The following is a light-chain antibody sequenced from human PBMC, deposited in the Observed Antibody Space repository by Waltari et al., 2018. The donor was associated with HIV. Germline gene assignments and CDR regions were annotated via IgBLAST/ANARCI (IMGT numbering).Light chain of an antibody. J-gene: IGLJ2*01. CDR3: CSYAGSYTR. Sequence: QSALTQPRSVSGSPGQSVTFSCTGTSSDVGGYNYLSWYQQHPGKAPKLMIYDVSKRPSGVPDRFSGSKSGNTASLTISGLQAEDEADYYCCSYAGSYTRFGGGTKLTVL. CDR1: SSDVGGYNY. V-gene: IGLV2-11*01. CDR2: DVS.